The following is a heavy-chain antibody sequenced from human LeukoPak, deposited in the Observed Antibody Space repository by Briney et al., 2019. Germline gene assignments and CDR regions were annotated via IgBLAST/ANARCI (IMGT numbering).Heavy chain of an antibody. CDR1: GYTFTGYY. CDR2: INPNSGGT. J-gene: IGHJ6*03. CDR3: ARTASSIAARQGYYYYMDV. V-gene: IGHV1-2*06. Sequence: ASEKVSCKASGYTFTGYYMHWVRQAPGQGLEWMGRINPNSGGTNYAQKFQGRVTMTRDTSISTAYMELSRLRSDDTAVYYCARTASSIAARQGYYYYMDVWGKGTTVTVSS. D-gene: IGHD6-6*01.